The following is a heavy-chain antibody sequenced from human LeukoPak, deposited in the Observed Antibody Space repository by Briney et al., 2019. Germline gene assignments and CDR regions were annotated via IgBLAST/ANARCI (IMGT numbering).Heavy chain of an antibody. CDR3: ARRKRYYDSSGYYLYYFDY. D-gene: IGHD3-22*01. J-gene: IGHJ4*02. CDR2: IYYSGST. CDR1: GGSFSGYY. V-gene: IGHV4-34*01. Sequence: SETLSLTCAVYGGSFSGYYWSWIRQPPGKGLEWIGYIYYSGSTYYNPSLKSRVTISVDTSKNQFSLKLSSVTAADTAVYYCARRKRYYDSSGYYLYYFDYWGQGTLVTVSS.